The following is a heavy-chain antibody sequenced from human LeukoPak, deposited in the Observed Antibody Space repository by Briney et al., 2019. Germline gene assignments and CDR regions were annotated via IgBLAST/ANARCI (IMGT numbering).Heavy chain of an antibody. CDR3: ARVSVVVTAIRAYYFDY. CDR1: GGSVSSGSYH. Sequence: PSETLSLTCTVSGGSVSSGSYHWSWIRQPPGKGLEWIGYIYYSGSTNYNPSLKSRVTISVDTSKNQFSLKLSSVTAADTAVYYCARVSVVVTAIRAYYFDYWGQGTLVTVSS. CDR2: IYYSGST. D-gene: IGHD2-21*02. V-gene: IGHV4-61*01. J-gene: IGHJ4*02.